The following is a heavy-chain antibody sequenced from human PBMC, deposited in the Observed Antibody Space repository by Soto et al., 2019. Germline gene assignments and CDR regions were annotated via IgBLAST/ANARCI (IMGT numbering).Heavy chain of an antibody. V-gene: IGHV4-59*01. J-gene: IGHJ6*02. CDR3: ASACVLRYFDWLPCFGMDV. D-gene: IGHD3-9*01. Sequence: SETLSLSCPVSGCSISSYYWSWIRQPPGKGLEWIGYIYYSGSTNYNPSLKSRVTISVDTSKNQFSLKLSSVTAADTAVYYCASACVLRYFDWLPCFGMDVWGQGTTVTVSS. CDR2: IYYSGST. CDR1: GCSISSYY.